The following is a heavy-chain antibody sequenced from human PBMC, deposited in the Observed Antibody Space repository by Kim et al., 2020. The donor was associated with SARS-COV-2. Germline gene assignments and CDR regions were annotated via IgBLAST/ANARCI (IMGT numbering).Heavy chain of an antibody. CDR1: GFTFSSYA. Sequence: GGSLRLSCAASGFTFSSYAMSWVRQAPGKGLEWVSAISGSGGSTYYADSVKGRFTISRDNSKNTLYLQMNSLRAEDTAVYYCAKDDAVEPYYYGMDVWGQGTTVTVSS. CDR3: AKDDAVEPYYYGMDV. D-gene: IGHD6-19*01. CDR2: ISGSGGST. J-gene: IGHJ6*02. V-gene: IGHV3-23*01.